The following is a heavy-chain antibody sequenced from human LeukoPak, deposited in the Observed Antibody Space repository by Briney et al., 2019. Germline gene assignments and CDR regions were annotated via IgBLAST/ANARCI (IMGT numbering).Heavy chain of an antibody. CDR2: INPNSGGT. V-gene: IGHV1-2*02. Sequence: ASVKVSCKASGYTFTGYYMHWVRQAPGQELEWMGWINPNSGGTNYAQKFQGRVTMTRDTTISTAYMELSRLRSDDTAVYYCAREGSSGRYYYYGMDVWGQGTTVTASS. D-gene: IGHD6-19*01. CDR3: AREGSSGRYYYYGMDV. J-gene: IGHJ6*02. CDR1: GYTFTGYY.